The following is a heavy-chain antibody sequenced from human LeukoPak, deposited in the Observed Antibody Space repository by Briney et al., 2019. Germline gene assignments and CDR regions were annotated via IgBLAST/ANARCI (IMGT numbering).Heavy chain of an antibody. CDR1: GFSFSSYA. CDR2: ISGSDGST. D-gene: IGHD3-16*01. J-gene: IGHJ4*02. V-gene: IGHV3-23*01. CDR3: AKDGGQGADY. Sequence: GGSLRLSCAASGFSFSSYAMSWVRQAPGKGLEWVSGISGSDGSTYYADSVKGRFTISRDNSKNTLYLQMNSLRAEDMAVYYCAKDGGQGADYWGQGTLVTVSS.